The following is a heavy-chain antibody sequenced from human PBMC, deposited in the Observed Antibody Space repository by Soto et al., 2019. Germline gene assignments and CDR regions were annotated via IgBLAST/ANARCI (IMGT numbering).Heavy chain of an antibody. CDR2: INAGNGNT. CDR1: GYTFTSYA. V-gene: IGHV1-3*01. Sequence: SAVKASCKASGYTFTSYAMHWVRQAPGQRLEWMGWINAGNGNTKYSQKFQGRVTITRDTSASTAYMELSSLRSEDTAVYYCARARYNWTSGRCFDPLGQGTPV. D-gene: IGHD1-20*01. CDR3: ARARYNWTSGRCFDP. J-gene: IGHJ5*02.